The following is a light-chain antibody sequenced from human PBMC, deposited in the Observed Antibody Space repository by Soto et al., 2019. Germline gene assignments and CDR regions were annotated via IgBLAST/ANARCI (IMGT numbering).Light chain of an antibody. CDR2: STN. CDR1: SGSVSSSHY. J-gene: IGLJ3*02. V-gene: IGLV8-61*01. Sequence: QAVVTQEPSFSVSPGGTVTLTRGLNSGSVSSSHYPSWYQQTPGQAPRTLIYSTNTRSSGVPDRFSGSILGNKAALTIAGVQADDESDYYCLLCLRSGVVVGGGTQLTVL. CDR3: LLCLRSGVV.